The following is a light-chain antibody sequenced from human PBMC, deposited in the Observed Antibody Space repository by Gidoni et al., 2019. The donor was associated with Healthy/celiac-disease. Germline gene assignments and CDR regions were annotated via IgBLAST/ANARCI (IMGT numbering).Light chain of an antibody. V-gene: IGKV2-28*01. CDR3: MQALQNPWT. CDR2: LGS. CDR1: QSLLHSNGYNY. Sequence: DIVMTHPPLSLPVTPGEPASTSCRPSQSLLHSNGYNYLDWYLQKPGQSEQVLIYLGSNRASGVPDRFSGSESGTDFTLKISRVEAEDVGVYYCMQALQNPWTFGQGTKVEIK. J-gene: IGKJ1*01.